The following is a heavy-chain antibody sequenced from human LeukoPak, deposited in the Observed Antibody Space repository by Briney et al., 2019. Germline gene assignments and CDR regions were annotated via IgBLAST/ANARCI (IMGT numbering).Heavy chain of an antibody. CDR3: AKDGGGIQLWQFDY. J-gene: IGHJ4*02. CDR1: GFTFDDYA. D-gene: IGHD5-18*01. V-gene: IGHV3-43D*03. CDR2: ISWDGGST. Sequence: GGSLRLSCAASGFTFDDYAMHWVRQAPGKGLEWVSLISWDGGSTYYADSVKGRFTISRDNSKNSPYLQMNSLRAEDTALYYCAKDGGGIQLWQFDYWGQGTLVTVSS.